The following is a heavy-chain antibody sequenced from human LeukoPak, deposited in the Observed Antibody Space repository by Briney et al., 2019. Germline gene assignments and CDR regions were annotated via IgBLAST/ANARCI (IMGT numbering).Heavy chain of an antibody. Sequence: PGGSLRLSCAASGFTSSNAWMNWVRQAPGKGLEWVGRIKSKTDGGTTDYATPVKGRFTISRDDSKNTLYLQMNSLKTEDTAVYYCTTVTIAAAGTISWGQGTLVTVSS. CDR2: IKSKTDGGTT. CDR3: TTVTIAAAGTIS. V-gene: IGHV3-15*07. D-gene: IGHD6-13*01. CDR1: GFTSSNAW. J-gene: IGHJ4*02.